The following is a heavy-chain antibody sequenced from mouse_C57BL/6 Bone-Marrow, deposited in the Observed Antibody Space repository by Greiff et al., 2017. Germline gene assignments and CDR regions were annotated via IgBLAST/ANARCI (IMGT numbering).Heavy chain of an antibody. J-gene: IGHJ4*01. V-gene: IGHV5-6*01. CDR2: ISSGGSYT. Sequence: EVQLVESGGDLVKPGGFLKLSCAASGFTFSSYGMSWVRQTPDKRLEWVATISSGGSYTYYPDSVKGRFTISRDNAKNTLYLQMSSLKSEDTAMYYCARHYDYYAMDYWGQGTSVTVSS. CDR1: GFTFSSYG. CDR3: ARHYDYYAMDY.